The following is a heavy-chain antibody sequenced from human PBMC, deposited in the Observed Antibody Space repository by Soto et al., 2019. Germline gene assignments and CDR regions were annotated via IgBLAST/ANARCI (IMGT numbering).Heavy chain of an antibody. CDR2: IGGRGGNA. J-gene: IGHJ4*02. CDR3: AKARDSGDFAGSFDS. D-gene: IGHD2-21*02. CDR1: GFTFNDYA. Sequence: SGGSLRLSCAASGFTFNDYAINWVRQLPGRGLEYVSGIGGRGGNAFYADSMKGRFIISRDNSKNTVYLQMNNLRVDDSAMYCCAKARDSGDFAGSFDSWGQGTLVTVS. V-gene: IGHV3-23*01.